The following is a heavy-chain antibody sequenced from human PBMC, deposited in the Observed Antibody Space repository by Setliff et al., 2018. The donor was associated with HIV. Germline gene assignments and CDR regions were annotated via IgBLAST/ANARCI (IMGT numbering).Heavy chain of an antibody. CDR2: ISSSGSTI. J-gene: IGHJ3*02. V-gene: IGHV3-48*03. CDR1: GFTFSSYE. D-gene: IGHD3-10*01. CDR3: ARDLAWFGETQNDAFDI. Sequence: PGGSLRLSCAASGFTFSSYEMNWVRQAPGKGLEWVSYISSSGSTIYYADSVKGRFTISRDNAKNSLYLQMNSLRAEDTAVYYCARDLAWFGETQNDAFDIWGQGTMVTVSS.